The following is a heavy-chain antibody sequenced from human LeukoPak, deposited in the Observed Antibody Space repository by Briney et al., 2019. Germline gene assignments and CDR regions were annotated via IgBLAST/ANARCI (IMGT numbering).Heavy chain of an antibody. V-gene: IGHV1-2*02. J-gene: IGHJ5*02. CDR2: INPNSGGT. D-gene: IGHD3-9*01. CDR1: GYTFTGYY. Sequence: ASVKVSCRASGYTFTGYYMHWVRQAPGRGLEWMGWINPNSGGTNYAQKFQGRVTMTRDTSISTAYMELSRLRSDDTAVYYCALTGDDIWTGYYYNWFDPWGQGTLVTVSS. CDR3: ALTGDDIWTGYYYNWFDP.